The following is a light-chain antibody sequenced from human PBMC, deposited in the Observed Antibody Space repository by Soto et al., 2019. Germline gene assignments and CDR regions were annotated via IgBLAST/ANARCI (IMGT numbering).Light chain of an antibody. CDR1: QDIRGA. Sequence: AIQLTQSPSSLSASVGDRVTITCRASQDIRGALAWYQQKPAKPPKLLIFDVSSLQSGVPSRFSGSGSGTDFTLTISSLQPEDFATYYCQQFNTYPITFGQGTRLEIK. J-gene: IGKJ5*01. CDR3: QQFNTYPIT. V-gene: IGKV1-13*02. CDR2: DVS.